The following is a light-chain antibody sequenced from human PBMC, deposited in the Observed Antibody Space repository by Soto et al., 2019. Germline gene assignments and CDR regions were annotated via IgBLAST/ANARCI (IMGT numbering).Light chain of an antibody. CDR2: EVT. CDR3: SSYRTMTTLV. CDR1: SSDIGGYNF. Sequence: QSALTQPASVSGSPGQSITISCTGTSSDIGGYNFVSWYQQHPGKAPKLMIYEVTNRPSGISNRFSGSKSGNTASLTISGVQPEDEADYYCSSYRTMTTLVFGGGTKLTLL. V-gene: IGLV2-14*01. J-gene: IGLJ2*01.